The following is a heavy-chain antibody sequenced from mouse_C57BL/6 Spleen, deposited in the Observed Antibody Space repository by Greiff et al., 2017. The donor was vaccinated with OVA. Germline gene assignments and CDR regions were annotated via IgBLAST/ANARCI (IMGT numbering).Heavy chain of an antibody. D-gene: IGHD2-1*01. CDR3: AAHYGTRDYARDY. V-gene: IGHV2-9-1*01. CDR2: IWTGGGT. CDR1: GFSLTSYA. Sequence: VQLQQSGPGLVAPSQSLSITCTVSGFSLTSYAISWVRQPPGKGLEWLGVIWTGGGTNYNSALNSRLSISKDNSKSQVFLKMNSLQTDDTARYYCAAHYGTRDYARDYWGQGTSVTVSS. J-gene: IGHJ4*01.